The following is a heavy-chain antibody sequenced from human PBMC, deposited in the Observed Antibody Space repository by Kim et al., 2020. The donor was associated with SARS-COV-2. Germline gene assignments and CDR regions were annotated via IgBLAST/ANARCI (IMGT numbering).Heavy chain of an antibody. CDR2: ISWNSGDI. V-gene: IGHV3-9*01. Sequence: GGSLRLSCAASGFTFGDYVMHWVRQAPGKGLEWVSGISWNSGDIDYADSVKGRFTISRDNAKKSLYLQMNSLRAEDTALYHFARLAARAGADYWGQGTLV. CDR1: GFTFGDYV. D-gene: IGHD6-6*01. CDR3: ARLAARAGADY. J-gene: IGHJ4*02.